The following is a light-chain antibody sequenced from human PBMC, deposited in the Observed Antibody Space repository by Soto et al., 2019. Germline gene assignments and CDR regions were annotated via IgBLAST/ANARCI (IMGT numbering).Light chain of an antibody. CDR2: EVS. CDR1: SSDVGTYNY. V-gene: IGLV2-14*01. J-gene: IGLJ1*01. Sequence: QSALTQPASVSGSPGQSITISCTGTSSDVGTYNYVSWYQHHPGKAPKLIIYEVSNRPSGVSNRFSGSKSGYTASLTISGLQAEDEADYYCSSYTPNSVTLYVFGTGTKVTVL. CDR3: SSYTPNSVTLYV.